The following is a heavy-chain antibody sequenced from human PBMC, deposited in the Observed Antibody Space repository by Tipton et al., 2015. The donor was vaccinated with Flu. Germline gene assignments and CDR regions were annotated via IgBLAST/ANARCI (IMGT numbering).Heavy chain of an antibody. Sequence: TLSLTCTVSGGSISSYYWSWIRQPAGKGLEWIGRIYTSGSTNYNPSLKSRVTMSVDTSKNQFSLKLSSVTAADTAVYYCARGKINAGRKKDWFDPWGQGTLVTVSS. V-gene: IGHV4-4*07. CDR3: ARGKINAGRKKDWFDP. D-gene: IGHD2-8*01. J-gene: IGHJ5*02. CDR1: GGSISSYY. CDR2: IYTSGST.